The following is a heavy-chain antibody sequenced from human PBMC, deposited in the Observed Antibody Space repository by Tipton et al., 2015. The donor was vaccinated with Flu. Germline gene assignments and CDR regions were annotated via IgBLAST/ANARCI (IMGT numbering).Heavy chain of an antibody. CDR1: GITFRNYG. D-gene: IGHD3-16*01. J-gene: IGHJ6*02. Sequence: SLRLSCAASGITFRNYGIHWVRQAPGKGLEWVSYIGTTGETIHYVDSVKGRVTISRDNAKNSLHLQMNSLSDEDTAVYYFARDRRGTRNSYYYGLDVGGQGTTVTVSS. V-gene: IGHV3-48*02. CDR3: ARDRRGTRNSYYYGLDV. CDR2: IGTTGETI.